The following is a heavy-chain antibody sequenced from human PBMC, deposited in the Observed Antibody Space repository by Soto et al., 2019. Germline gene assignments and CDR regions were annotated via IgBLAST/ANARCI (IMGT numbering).Heavy chain of an antibody. Sequence: SETLSLTCTVSGGSISTYYWSWIRQPPGKELEWIGYIYHSGSTNNNPSLKSRVTISVDTSKNQFSLNLSSVTAADTALYYCARGNSLFDYWGQGTLVTVSS. J-gene: IGHJ4*02. CDR2: IYHSGST. V-gene: IGHV4-59*08. CDR3: ARGNSLFDY. CDR1: GGSISTYY.